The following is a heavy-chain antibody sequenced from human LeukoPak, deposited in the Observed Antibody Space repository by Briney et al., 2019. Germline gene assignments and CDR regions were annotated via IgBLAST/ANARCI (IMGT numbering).Heavy chain of an antibody. J-gene: IGHJ4*02. Sequence: PGGSLRLSCAAAGFTFDDYGMSWVRQAPGKGLEWVSGINWNGDSTGYADSMKGRFTISRDNAKNSLYLQMNSLRAEDTALYYCARGDCSSTSRYTFLDYWGQGTLVTVSS. V-gene: IGHV3-20*04. CDR1: GFTFDDYG. CDR3: ARGDCSSTSRYTFLDY. CDR2: INWNGDST. D-gene: IGHD2-2*02.